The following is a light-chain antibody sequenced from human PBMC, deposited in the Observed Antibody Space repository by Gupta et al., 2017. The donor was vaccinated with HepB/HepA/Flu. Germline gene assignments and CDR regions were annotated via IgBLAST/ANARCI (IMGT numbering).Light chain of an antibody. CDR1: SRDVGGYNY. CDR3: SSYASSNTV. J-gene: IGLJ3*02. CDR2: DVS. Sequence: QSALTQPASVSGSPGQSITISCTGTSRDVGGYNYVSWYQQHPGKAPKLMIYDVSNRPSGVSNRFSGSESGNTASLTISGLQAEDEADYYCSSYASSNTVFGGGTKLTVL. V-gene: IGLV2-14*01.